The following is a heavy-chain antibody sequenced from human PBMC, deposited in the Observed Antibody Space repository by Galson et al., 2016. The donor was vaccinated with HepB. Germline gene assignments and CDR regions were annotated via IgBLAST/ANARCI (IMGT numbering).Heavy chain of an antibody. CDR1: GYSFTSYD. Sequence: SVKVSCKASGYSFTSYDINWVRQATGQGLEWMGWINADNGDTKFSQRFQGRVTITRDTSANTAYMDLSSLRSEDTAVYYCARDLTDASYYTMDVWGLGTTVTVSS. CDR2: INADNGDT. V-gene: IGHV1-3*01. J-gene: IGHJ6*02. D-gene: IGHD3-16*01. CDR3: ARDLTDASYYTMDV.